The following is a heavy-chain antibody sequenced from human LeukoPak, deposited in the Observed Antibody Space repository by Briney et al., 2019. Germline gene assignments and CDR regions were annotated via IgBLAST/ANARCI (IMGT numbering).Heavy chain of an antibody. CDR1: GGSISSGGYY. V-gene: IGHV4-30-2*01. CDR2: IYHSGST. D-gene: IGHD6-13*01. Sequence: SETLSLTCTVSGGSISSGGYYWSWIRQPPGKGLEWIGYIYHSGSTYYNPSLKSRVTISVDRSKNQFSLRLRSVTAADTAVYYCARASGISAAGDRVYYGMDVRGEGTTVTVSS. CDR3: ARASGISAAGDRVYYGMDV. J-gene: IGHJ6*04.